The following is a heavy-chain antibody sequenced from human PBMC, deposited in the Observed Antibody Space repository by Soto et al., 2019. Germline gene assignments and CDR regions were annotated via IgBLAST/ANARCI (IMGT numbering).Heavy chain of an antibody. CDR1: GGSISDSY. CDR2: VFTSGST. Sequence: SETLSLTCTVSGGSISDSYWAWIRQPAGKGLEWIGRVFTSGSTTYNPSLKSRVTMSVDASKRQFFLRLNSLTAADTAVYYCAREPDGGYLDYWGQGALVTVSS. CDR3: AREPDGGYLDY. J-gene: IGHJ4*02. D-gene: IGHD2-2*01. V-gene: IGHV4-4*07.